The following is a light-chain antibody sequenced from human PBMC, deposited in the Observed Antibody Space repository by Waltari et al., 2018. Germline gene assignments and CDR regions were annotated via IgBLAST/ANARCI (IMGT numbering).Light chain of an antibody. Sequence: DIQMTQPPSSLSASVGDRVTITCRASQGIGSSLAWYQLKPGKAPKLLVYVASRLESGVPSRFSGRGSGTDYTLTISSLQPEDFATYYCQHYYTTPYTFGQGTKLEIK. J-gene: IGKJ2*01. CDR2: VAS. CDR3: QHYYTTPYT. V-gene: IGKV1-NL1*01. CDR1: QGIGSS.